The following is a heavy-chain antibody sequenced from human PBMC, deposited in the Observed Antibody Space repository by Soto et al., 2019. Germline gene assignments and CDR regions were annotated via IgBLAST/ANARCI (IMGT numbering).Heavy chain of an antibody. CDR1: GGSFSGYY. CDR3: ARAEGAVPNRVYYYGMDV. V-gene: IGHV4-34*01. J-gene: IGHJ6*02. D-gene: IGHD2-2*01. Sequence: SETLSLTCAVYGGSFSGYYLSWIREPPGKGLEWIGEINHSGSTNYKPSLKSRLTISVDTSKNQFSMKLCPVTAADTAVYYCARAEGAVPNRVYYYGMDVWGQGTTVTVSS. CDR2: INHSGST.